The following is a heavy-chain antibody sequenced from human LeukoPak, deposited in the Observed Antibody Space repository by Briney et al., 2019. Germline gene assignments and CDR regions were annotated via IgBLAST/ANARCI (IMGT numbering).Heavy chain of an antibody. CDR1: GYTFTGYY. CDR2: INPNSGGT. D-gene: IGHD2-2*01. J-gene: IGHJ4*02. V-gene: IGHV1-2*02. CDR3: ARGPRYCSSTSCSEFDY. Sequence: GASVKVSCKASGYTFTGYYVHWVRQAPGQGPEWMGWINPNSGGTNYAQKFQGGVTMTRDTSISTAYMELSRLRSDDTAVYYCARGPRYCSSTSCSEFDYWGQGTLVTVSS.